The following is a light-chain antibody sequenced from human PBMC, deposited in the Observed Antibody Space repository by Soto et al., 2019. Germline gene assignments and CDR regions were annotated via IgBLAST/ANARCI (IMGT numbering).Light chain of an antibody. CDR1: QTISSTF. J-gene: IGKJ4*01. CDR3: QQYGSSPLT. Sequence: EIVLTQSPGTLSLSPGERATLLCRASQTISSTFLAWYQQKPGQAPRLLIYGASSRATGIPDRFTGSGSGTDSTLTISRLEPEDFAVYYCQQYGSSPLTFGGGTKVDIK. CDR2: GAS. V-gene: IGKV3-20*01.